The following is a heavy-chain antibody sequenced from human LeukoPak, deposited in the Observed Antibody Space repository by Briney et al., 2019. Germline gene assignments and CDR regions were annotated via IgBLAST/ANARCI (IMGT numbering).Heavy chain of an antibody. J-gene: IGHJ4*02. CDR2: IYTSGST. CDR1: GGSISSGSYY. Sequence: PSETLSLTCTVSGGSISSGSYYWSWIRQPAGKGLEWIGRIYTSGSTNYNPSLESRVTISVDTSKNQFSLKLSSVTAADTAVYYCARDHTGYSYGWHFDYWGQGTLVTVSS. V-gene: IGHV4-61*02. D-gene: IGHD5-18*01. CDR3: ARDHTGYSYGWHFDY.